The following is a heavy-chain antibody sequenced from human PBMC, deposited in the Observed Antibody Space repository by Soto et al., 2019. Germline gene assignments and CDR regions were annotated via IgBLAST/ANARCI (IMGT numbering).Heavy chain of an antibody. CDR2: INPFDGSR. CDR1: GYIFTSYY. CDR3: AKRYYFDY. V-gene: IGHV1-46*01. J-gene: IGHJ4*02. D-gene: IGHD4-17*01. Sequence: ASVKVSCKASGYIFTSYYIHWVRQAPGQGLEWMGWINPFDGSRMFAQSFQGRVTMTRDTSTSTVYMEVSSLRSEDTAVYYCAKRYYFDYWGQGTLVTVSS.